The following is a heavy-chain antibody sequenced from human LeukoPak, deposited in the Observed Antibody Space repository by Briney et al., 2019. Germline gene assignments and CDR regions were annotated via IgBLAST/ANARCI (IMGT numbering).Heavy chain of an antibody. D-gene: IGHD2-2*02. CDR3: ARHLPAIPHNPSNDAFDI. Sequence: SETLSLTCTVSGGSISSGGYYWSWIRQPPGKGLEWIGYIYHSGSTYYNPSLKSRVTMSVDTSNNQFSLKLSSVTAADTAVYYCARHLPAIPHNPSNDAFDIWGQGTMVTVSS. CDR1: GGSISSGGYY. CDR2: IYHSGST. V-gene: IGHV4-30-2*01. J-gene: IGHJ3*02.